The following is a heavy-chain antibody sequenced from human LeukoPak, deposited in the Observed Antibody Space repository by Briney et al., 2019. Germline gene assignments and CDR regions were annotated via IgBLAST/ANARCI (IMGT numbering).Heavy chain of an antibody. V-gene: IGHV1-69*04. CDR1: GGTFSSYA. CDR2: ILPILGIA. Sequence: SVKVSCKASGGTFSSYAISWVRQAPGQGLEWMGRILPILGIANYAQKFQGRVTITADKSTSTAYMELSSLRSEDTAVYYCARDALRYFDWSPPNYYGMDVWGQGTTVTVSS. D-gene: IGHD3-9*01. CDR3: ARDALRYFDWSPPNYYGMDV. J-gene: IGHJ6*02.